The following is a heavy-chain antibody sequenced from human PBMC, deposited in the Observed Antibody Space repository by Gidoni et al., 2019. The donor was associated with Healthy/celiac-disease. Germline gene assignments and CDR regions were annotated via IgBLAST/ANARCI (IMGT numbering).Heavy chain of an antibody. V-gene: IGHV3-23*01. CDR2: ISGRGGST. CDR3: AKGPGVQWLTH. Sequence: EVQLLESGGGVVQHGGSLRLSCAASGVTLSSDAMSWGRQAPGKVLEWVPSISGRGGSTYYADSVKGRFTISRDNSKNPLYLQMNSLRAEDTAVYYCAKGPGVQWLTHWGQGTLVTVSS. D-gene: IGHD6-19*01. J-gene: IGHJ4*02. CDR1: GVTLSSDA.